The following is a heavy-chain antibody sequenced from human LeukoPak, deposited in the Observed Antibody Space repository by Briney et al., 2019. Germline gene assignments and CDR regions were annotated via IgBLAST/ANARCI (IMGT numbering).Heavy chain of an antibody. Sequence: GGSLRLSCAASGFTFSSDAMSWVRQAPGKGLEWVSAISGSGGSTYYADSVKGRFTISRDNSKNTLYLQMNSPRADDTAVYYCAKGGLVHRFDPWGQGTLVTVSS. CDR3: AKGGLVHRFDP. V-gene: IGHV3-23*01. J-gene: IGHJ5*02. CDR1: GFTFSSDA. CDR2: ISGSGGST.